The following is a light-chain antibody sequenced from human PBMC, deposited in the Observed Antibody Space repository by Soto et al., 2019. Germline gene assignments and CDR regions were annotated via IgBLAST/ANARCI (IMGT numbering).Light chain of an antibody. V-gene: IGLV2-11*01. Sequence: QSALTQPRSVSGSPGQSVTISCIGTSSNVGAYKSVSWYQQHPGKVPKLIIYDSTERPSGVPDRFSGSKSGNTASLTISGLQADDEADYYCCSYTGTYTYVFGTGTKLTVL. CDR3: CSYTGTYTYV. CDR1: SSNVGAYKS. CDR2: DST. J-gene: IGLJ1*01.